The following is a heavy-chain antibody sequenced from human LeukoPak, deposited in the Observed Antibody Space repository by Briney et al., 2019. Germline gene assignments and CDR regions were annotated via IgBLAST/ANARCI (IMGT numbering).Heavy chain of an antibody. CDR2: INPNSGGT. J-gene: IGHJ5*02. Sequence: ASVKVSCKASGYTFTGYYMHWVRQAPGQGLEWMGWINPNSGGTNYAQKFQGRVTMTRDTSISTAYMELSRLRSDDTAVYYCARDIWSGYSSWFDPWGQGTLVTVSS. CDR3: ARDIWSGYSSWFDP. V-gene: IGHV1-2*02. CDR1: GYTFTGYY. D-gene: IGHD3-3*01.